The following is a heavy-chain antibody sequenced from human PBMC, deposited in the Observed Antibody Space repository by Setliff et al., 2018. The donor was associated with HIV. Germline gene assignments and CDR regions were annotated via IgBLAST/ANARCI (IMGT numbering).Heavy chain of an antibody. D-gene: IGHD5-12*01. J-gene: IGHJ4*02. Sequence: PSETLSLTCSVSGGSISDNKYYWSWIRQPPGKGLEWTGSIYHTGNTNYSPSPKSRITISRDTSKNQFSLKLNSVTAADAAVYYCARSTPSVGYISEHWGQGTLVTVSS. CDR3: ARSTPSVGYISEH. CDR1: GGSISDNKYY. CDR2: IYHTGNT. V-gene: IGHV4-39*07.